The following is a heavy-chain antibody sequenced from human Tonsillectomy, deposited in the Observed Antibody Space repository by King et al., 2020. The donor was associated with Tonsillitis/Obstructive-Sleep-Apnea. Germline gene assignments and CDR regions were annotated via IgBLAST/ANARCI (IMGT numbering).Heavy chain of an antibody. CDR1: GYTFTSFG. D-gene: IGHD3-22*01. J-gene: IGHJ4*02. CDR3: SRSPHDYDVGCDY. V-gene: IGHV1-18*01. Sequence: QLVQSGAEVKKPGASVKVSCKASGYTFTSFGLSWVRQAPGQGLEWMGLISAYNGNTKYAQKLQGRVTMTTETPTSTAYMELRRLRSDDTAVYYCSRSPHDYDVGCDYWGQGTLVTVPS. CDR2: ISAYNGNT.